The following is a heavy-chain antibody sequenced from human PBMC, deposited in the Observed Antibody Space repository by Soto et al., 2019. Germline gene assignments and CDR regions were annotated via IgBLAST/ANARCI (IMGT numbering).Heavy chain of an antibody. J-gene: IGHJ2*01. V-gene: IGHV2-5*02. CDR2: IYWDDDK. Sequence: QITLKESGPTLVNPTQTLTLTCTFSGFSLSTSGVGVGWIRQPPGKALEWLALIYWDDDKRYSPSLKSRLTITKDTSKNQVVLTMTNMDPVDTATYYCAHGSTVTNGHDWYFDLWGRGTLVTVSS. D-gene: IGHD4-17*01. CDR3: AHGSTVTNGHDWYFDL. CDR1: GFSLSTSGVG.